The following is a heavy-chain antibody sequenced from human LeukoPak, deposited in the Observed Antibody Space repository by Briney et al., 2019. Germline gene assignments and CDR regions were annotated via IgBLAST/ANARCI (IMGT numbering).Heavy chain of an antibody. D-gene: IGHD3-3*01. CDR1: GFTFSGYE. J-gene: IGHJ4*02. V-gene: IGHV3-48*03. CDR2: ISRSGPII. Sequence: QPGRSLRLSCAASGFTFSGYEMNWVRQAPGKGLEWVSYISRSGPIISYADSVRGRLTISRDNAKNSLYLQMNSLRAEDTAVYYCARERDDYYFDYWGQGTLVTVSS. CDR3: ARERDDYYFDY.